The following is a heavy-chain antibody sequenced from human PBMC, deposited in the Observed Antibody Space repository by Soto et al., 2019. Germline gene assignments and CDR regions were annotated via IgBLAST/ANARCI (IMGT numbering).Heavy chain of an antibody. J-gene: IGHJ3*02. CDR2: INPATGAA. CDR3: ARGGGVGVAGSAAFDM. D-gene: IGHD3-3*01. Sequence: QLHLVQSGAVVKKPGASVTVSCSASGYPVTAYYMHWVRQAPGRGLEWMGGINPATGAAKYTQTFQGRVTMTRETATGTVFMEPSGLNSGDTAVFYCARGGGVGVAGSAAFDMWGQGTLVTVSS. CDR1: GYPVTAYY. V-gene: IGHV1-2*02.